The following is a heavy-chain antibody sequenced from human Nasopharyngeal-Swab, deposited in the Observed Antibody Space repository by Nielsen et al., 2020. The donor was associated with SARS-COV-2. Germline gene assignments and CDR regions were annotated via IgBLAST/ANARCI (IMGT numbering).Heavy chain of an antibody. V-gene: IGHV7-4-1*02. CDR1: GYTFTSYA. Sequence: ASVKVSCKAYGYTFTSYAMNWVRQAPGQGLEWMGWINTNTGNPTYAQGFTGRFVFSLDTSVSTAYLQISSLKAEDTAVYYCARDRSWYLEDAFDIWGQGTMVTVSS. CDR2: INTNTGNP. CDR3: ARDRSWYLEDAFDI. D-gene: IGHD6-13*01. J-gene: IGHJ3*02.